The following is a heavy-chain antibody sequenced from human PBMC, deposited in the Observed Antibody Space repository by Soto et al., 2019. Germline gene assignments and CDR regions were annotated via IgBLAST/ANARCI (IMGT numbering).Heavy chain of an antibody. Sequence: SVKVSCKASGGTFSSYAISWVRQAPGQGLEWMGGIIPIFGTANYAQKFQGRVTITADKSTSTAYMELSSLRSEDTAVYYCARDRGLWDYDSSGTPQGWLDPWGQGTMVTV. CDR1: GGTFSSYA. CDR3: ARDRGLWDYDSSGTPQGWLDP. V-gene: IGHV1-69*06. CDR2: IIPIFGTA. D-gene: IGHD3-22*01. J-gene: IGHJ5*02.